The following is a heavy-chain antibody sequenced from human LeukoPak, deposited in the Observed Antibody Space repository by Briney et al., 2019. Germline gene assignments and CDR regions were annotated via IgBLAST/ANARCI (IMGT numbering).Heavy chain of an antibody. Sequence: GGSLRLSCAASGFTFSSYGMHWVRQAPGKGLEWVAFIRYDGSNKYYADSVKGRFTISRDNSKNTLYLQMNSLRAEDTAVYYCAKDLRYCGSTSCYSDYYYYMDVWGKGTTVTVSS. J-gene: IGHJ6*03. CDR2: IRYDGSNK. CDR3: AKDLRYCGSTSCYSDYYYYMDV. D-gene: IGHD2-2*01. V-gene: IGHV3-30*02. CDR1: GFTFSSYG.